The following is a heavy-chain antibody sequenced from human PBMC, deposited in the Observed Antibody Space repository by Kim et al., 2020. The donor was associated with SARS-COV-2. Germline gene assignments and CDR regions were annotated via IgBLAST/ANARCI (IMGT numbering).Heavy chain of an antibody. J-gene: IGHJ4*02. Sequence: SETLSLTCTVSGGSISSSSYYWGWIRQPPGKGLEWIGSIYYSGSTYYNPSLKSRVTISVDTSKNQFSLKLSSVTAADTAVYYCARSLKLSDSGWYYWGQGTLVTVSS. CDR3: ARSLKLSDSGWYY. CDR1: GGSISSSSYY. CDR2: IYYSGST. D-gene: IGHD6-19*01. V-gene: IGHV4-39*01.